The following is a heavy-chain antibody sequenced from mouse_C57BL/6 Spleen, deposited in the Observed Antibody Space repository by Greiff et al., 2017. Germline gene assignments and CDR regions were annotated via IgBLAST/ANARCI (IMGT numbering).Heavy chain of an antibody. CDR2: IYPGSGST. CDR1: GYTFTSYW. CDR3: ARASYYDYDRSFAY. Sequence: QVQLQQSGAELVKPGASVKMSCKASGYTFTSYWITWVKQRPGQGLEWIGDIYPGSGSTNYNEKFKSKATLTVDTSSSTAYMQRSSLTSEDSAVYYCARASYYDYDRSFAYWGQGTLVTVSA. V-gene: IGHV1-55*01. D-gene: IGHD2-4*01. J-gene: IGHJ3*01.